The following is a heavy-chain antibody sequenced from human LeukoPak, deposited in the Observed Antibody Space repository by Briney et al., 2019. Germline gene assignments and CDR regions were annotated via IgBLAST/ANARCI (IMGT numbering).Heavy chain of an antibody. CDR3: ASSGSYRFDY. CDR1: GFTFSSYS. D-gene: IGHD1-26*01. Sequence: GGSLRLSCAASGFTFSSYSMNWVRQAPGKGLEWVSSISSSSGYIYYADSVKGRFTISRDNAKNSLYLQMNSLRDEDTAVYYCASSGSYRFDYWGQGTLVTVSS. CDR2: ISSSSGYI. J-gene: IGHJ4*02. V-gene: IGHV3-21*01.